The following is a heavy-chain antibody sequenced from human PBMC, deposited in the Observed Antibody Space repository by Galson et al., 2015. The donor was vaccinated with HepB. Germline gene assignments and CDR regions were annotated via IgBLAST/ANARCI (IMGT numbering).Heavy chain of an antibody. V-gene: IGHV3-66*01. CDR2: IYSGGST. J-gene: IGHJ6*02. CDR1: GFTVSSNY. CDR3: ARDVGYCSSTSCYEGDYYYYGMDV. D-gene: IGHD2-2*01. Sequence: SLRLSCAASGFTVSSNYMSWVRQAPGKGLEWVSVIYSGGSTYYADSVKGRFTISRDNSKNTLYLQMNSLRAEDTAVYYCARDVGYCSSTSCYEGDYYYYGMDVWGQGTTVTVSS.